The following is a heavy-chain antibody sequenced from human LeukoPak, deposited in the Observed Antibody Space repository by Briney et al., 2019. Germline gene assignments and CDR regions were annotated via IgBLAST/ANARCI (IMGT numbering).Heavy chain of an antibody. CDR1: GFTFSSYG. V-gene: IGHV3-48*01. Sequence: GGSLRLSCAASGFTFSSYGMHWVRQAPGKGLEWVSYISSSSSTIYYADSVKGRFTISRDNGKNSLYLQMNSLRAEDTAVYYCAELGITMIGGVWGKGTTVTISS. J-gene: IGHJ6*04. CDR3: AELGITMIGGV. CDR2: ISSSSSTI. D-gene: IGHD3-10*02.